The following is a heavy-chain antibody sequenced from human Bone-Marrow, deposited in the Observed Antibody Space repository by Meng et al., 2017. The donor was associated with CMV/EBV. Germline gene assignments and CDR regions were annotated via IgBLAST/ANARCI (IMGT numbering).Heavy chain of an antibody. J-gene: IGHJ4*02. Sequence: GGSLRLSCAASGFTFDDYGMSWVRQAPGKGLEWVSGINWNGGSTGYADSVKGRFTISRDNAKNSLYLQMNSLRAEDTALYYCARANLPGGSYAGWPGNYWGQGTLVTVSS. D-gene: IGHD3-10*01. CDR1: GFTFDDYG. CDR3: ARANLPGGSYAGWPGNY. CDR2: INWNGGST. V-gene: IGHV3-20*04.